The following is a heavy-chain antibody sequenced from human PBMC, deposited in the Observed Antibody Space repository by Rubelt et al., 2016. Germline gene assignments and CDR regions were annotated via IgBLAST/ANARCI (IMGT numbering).Heavy chain of an antibody. Sequence: GFTFSNYGMHWVRQAPGKGLEWVAVIWHDGSNKYYADPVKGRFAISRDNSKNTLYLQMNSLRAEDTAVYYCARGSNKHIVATIGNYWGQGTLVTVSS. D-gene: IGHD5-12*01. J-gene: IGHJ4*02. CDR3: ARGSNKHIVATIGNY. V-gene: IGHV3-33*01. CDR2: IWHDGSNK. CDR1: GFTFSNYG.